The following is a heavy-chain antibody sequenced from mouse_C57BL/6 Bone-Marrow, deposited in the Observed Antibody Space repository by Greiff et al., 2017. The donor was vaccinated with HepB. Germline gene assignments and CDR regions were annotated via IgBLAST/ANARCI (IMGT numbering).Heavy chain of an antibody. CDR2: IHPNSGST. D-gene: IGHD2-3*01. J-gene: IGHJ3*01. V-gene: IGHV1-64*01. Sequence: QVQLQQPGAELVKPGASVKLSCKASGYTFTSYWMHWVKQRPGQGLEWIGMIHPNSGSTNYNEKFKSKATLTVDKSSSTAYMQLSSLTSEDSAVYYCAGGWLLPAWFAYWGQGTLVTVSA. CDR1: GYTFTSYW. CDR3: AGGWLLPAWFAY.